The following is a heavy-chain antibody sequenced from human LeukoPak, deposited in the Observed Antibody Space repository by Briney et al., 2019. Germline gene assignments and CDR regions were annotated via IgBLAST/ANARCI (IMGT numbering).Heavy chain of an antibody. J-gene: IGHJ5*02. CDR2: INPNSGGT. Sequence: ASVKVSCKASGYTFTGYYMHWVRQAPGQGLEWMGWINPNSGGTNYAQKFQGRVTMTRDTSISTAYMELSRLRSDDTAVYYCARVWKQQRLTDWFDPWGQGTLVTVSS. V-gene: IGHV1-2*02. CDR3: ARVWKQQRLTDWFDP. D-gene: IGHD6-13*01. CDR1: GYTFTGYY.